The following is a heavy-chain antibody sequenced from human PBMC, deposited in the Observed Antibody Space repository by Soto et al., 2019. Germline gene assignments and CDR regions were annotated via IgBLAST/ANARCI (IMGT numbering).Heavy chain of an antibody. CDR3: AGGFMVRGGDAWFDT. V-gene: IGHV1-69*06. Sequence: QVQLEQSGAEVKKPGSSVKVSCKASEGTFSTHAISWVRQAPEEGLEWMGGIIPLFGTTNYAQKFQGRVTIIADKSTSTVSMDLISLRSEDTAIYYCAGGFMVRGGDAWFDTWGQGTLVTVSS. CDR2: IIPLFGTT. D-gene: IGHD3-10*01. CDR1: EGTFSTHA. J-gene: IGHJ5*02.